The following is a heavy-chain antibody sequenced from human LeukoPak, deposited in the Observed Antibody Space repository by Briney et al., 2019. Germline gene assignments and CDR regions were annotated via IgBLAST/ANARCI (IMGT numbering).Heavy chain of an antibody. CDR3: ARLHILGQWLGNFDY. V-gene: IGHV4-59*08. Sequence: KPSETLFLTCAVSGGSMSRYYWSWIRQPPGKGLEWIGNIYYSGSTNYNPSLKSRVTISVDTSKNQFSLKLSSVTAADTAVYYCARLHILGQWLGNFDYWGQGTLVTVSS. CDR1: GGSMSRYY. J-gene: IGHJ4*02. CDR2: IYYSGST. D-gene: IGHD6-19*01.